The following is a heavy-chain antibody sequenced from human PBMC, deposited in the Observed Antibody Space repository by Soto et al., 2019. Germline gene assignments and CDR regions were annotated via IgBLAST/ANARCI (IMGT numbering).Heavy chain of an antibody. V-gene: IGHV6-1*01. CDR3: ARDRDSYGSDEYYYYYYGMDV. J-gene: IGHJ6*02. CDR1: GDSVSSNSAA. D-gene: IGHD5-18*01. Sequence: SQTLSLTCAISGDSVSSNSAAWNWIRQSPSRGLEWLGRAYYRSQWYYDSAVSVRSRITVIPDTSKNQFSLQLNSVTPEDTAVYYCARDRDSYGSDEYYYYYYGMDVWGQGTTVTVSS. CDR2: AYYRSQWYY.